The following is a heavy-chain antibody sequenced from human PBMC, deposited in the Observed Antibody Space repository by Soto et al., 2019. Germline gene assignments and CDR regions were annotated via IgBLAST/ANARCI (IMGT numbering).Heavy chain of an antibody. CDR1: GFTFSDYA. V-gene: IGHV3-30*18. CDR3: AKGGRQWLVTSDFNY. J-gene: IGHJ4*02. CDR2: VSHDGRNT. Sequence: VQLVESGGGVVQPGRSLRLSCAASGFTFSDYAMHWVRQASGKGLELVAVVSHDGRNTHYADSVKGRFTISRDSSKNTVSLEMTSLRAEDTAVYYCAKGGRQWLVTSDFNYWGQGALVTVSS. D-gene: IGHD6-19*01.